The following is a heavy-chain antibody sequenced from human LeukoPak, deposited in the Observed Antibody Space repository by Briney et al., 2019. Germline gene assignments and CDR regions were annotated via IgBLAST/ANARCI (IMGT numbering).Heavy chain of an antibody. J-gene: IGHJ4*02. CDR1: GGTFSSYA. Sequence: SVTVSCKASGGTFSSYAISWVRQAPGQGLEWMGRIIPILGIANYAQKFQGRVTITADKSTSTAYMELSSLRSEDTAVYYCAREVINPRYDSSGCLVGWGQGTLVTVSS. V-gene: IGHV1-69*04. CDR3: AREVINPRYDSSGCLVG. D-gene: IGHD3-22*01. CDR2: IIPILGIA.